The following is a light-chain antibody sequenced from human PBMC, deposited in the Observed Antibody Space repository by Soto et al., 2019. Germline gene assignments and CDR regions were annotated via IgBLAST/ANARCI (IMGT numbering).Light chain of an antibody. CDR1: QGISSY. Sequence: ALGMTVAPCGFSASTGDRVTITCRASQGISSYLAWYQQKPGKAPKLLIYAASTLQSGVPSRFSGSGSGTDFTLTISCLQSEDFATYYCQQYYSYPITFGQGTKVDIK. CDR3: QQYYSYPIT. V-gene: IGKV1-8*01. J-gene: IGKJ1*01. CDR2: AAS.